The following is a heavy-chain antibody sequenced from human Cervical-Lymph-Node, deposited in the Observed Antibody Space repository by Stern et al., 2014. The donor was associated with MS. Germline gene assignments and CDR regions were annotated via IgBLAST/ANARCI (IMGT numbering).Heavy chain of an antibody. CDR2: VYPGDSDT. Sequence: VQLMQSGAEAKKPGEALKISCKVSGDTLTNYWIALVRQTPGKGLEWMGIVYPGDSDTIYSPSFQGQVTTSADKSISYVYLQWTSLKPADSAIYYCASHAASGHNAHDWLFDLWGQGTLVTVSS. D-gene: IGHD5-18*01. CDR1: GDTLTNYW. J-gene: IGHJ4*02. V-gene: IGHV5-51*03. CDR3: ASHAASGHNAHDWLFDL.